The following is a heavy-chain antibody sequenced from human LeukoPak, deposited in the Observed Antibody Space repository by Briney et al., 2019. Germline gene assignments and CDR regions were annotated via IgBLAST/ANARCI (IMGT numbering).Heavy chain of an antibody. CDR3: AKDQGEIAAAGYFDY. CDR2: ISGSGGST. Sequence: PGGSLRLSCAASGFTFGSYAMSWVPQAPGKGLEWVSAISGSGGSTYYADPVKGRFTISRDNSKNTLYLQMNSLRAEDTAVYYCAKDQGEIAAAGYFDYWGQGTLVTVSS. D-gene: IGHD6-13*01. V-gene: IGHV3-23*01. J-gene: IGHJ4*02. CDR1: GFTFGSYA.